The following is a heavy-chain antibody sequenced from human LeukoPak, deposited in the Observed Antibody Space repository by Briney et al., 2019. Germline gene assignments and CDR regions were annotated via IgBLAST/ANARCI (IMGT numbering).Heavy chain of an antibody. CDR3: DRASHRGSGTYSTTHVDY. V-gene: IGHV4-39*07. CDR1: GVSISSSSYY. Sequence: SETLSLTCTVSGVSISSSSYYWGRLRQPPGRGRGWIGSNDYSGSTHFNPAFKSRVTISLDTSKNQFSLTVSSLTAADTAGYYCDRASHRGSGTYSTTHVDYWGQGTLVTVSS. D-gene: IGHD3-10*01. CDR2: NDYSGST. J-gene: IGHJ4*02.